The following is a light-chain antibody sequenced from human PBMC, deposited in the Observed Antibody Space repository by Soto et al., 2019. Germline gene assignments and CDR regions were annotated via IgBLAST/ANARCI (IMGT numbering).Light chain of an antibody. V-gene: IGKV3-20*01. Sequence: EIVLTQSPGTLSLSPGERATLSCRASQSVSSSYLAWCQQRPGQAPRLLIYGASSRASDIPDRFSGSGSGTDFTITISRLEPEDFAVYYCQQDSNSRYTFCQGTKLEIK. CDR1: QSVSSSY. CDR3: QQDSNSRYT. CDR2: GAS. J-gene: IGKJ2*01.